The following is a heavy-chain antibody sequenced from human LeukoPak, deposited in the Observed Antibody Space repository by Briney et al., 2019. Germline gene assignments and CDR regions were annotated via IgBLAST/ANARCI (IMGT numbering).Heavy chain of an antibody. Sequence: ASVKVSRKASGYTFTSYYMHWVRQAPGQGLEWMGIINPSDGSTTYGQKFQGRVTMTRDTSTSTVYMEVSSLRSEDTAVYYCARAVGSSSWYPIDSWGQGTLVTVSS. CDR1: GYTFTSYY. CDR2: INPSDGST. D-gene: IGHD6-13*01. V-gene: IGHV1-46*01. CDR3: ARAVGSSSWYPIDS. J-gene: IGHJ4*02.